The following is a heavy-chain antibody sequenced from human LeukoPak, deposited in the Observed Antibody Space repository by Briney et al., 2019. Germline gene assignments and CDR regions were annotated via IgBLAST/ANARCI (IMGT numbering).Heavy chain of an antibody. D-gene: IGHD5-24*01. Sequence: SETLSLTCAVSGGSISSSNWWSWVRQPPGKGLEWIGTIYYSGSTYYNPSLKSRVTISVDSSKNQFSLRLSSVTAADTAVYYCARESLTWLQSRTSWFDPWGQGTLVTVSS. CDR2: IYYSGST. V-gene: IGHV4-4*02. CDR1: GGSISSSNW. CDR3: ARESLTWLQSRTSWFDP. J-gene: IGHJ5*02.